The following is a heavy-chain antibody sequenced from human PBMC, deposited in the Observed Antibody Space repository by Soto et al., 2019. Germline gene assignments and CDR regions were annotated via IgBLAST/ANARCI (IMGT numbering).Heavy chain of an antibody. CDR1: GFTFSSYG. Sequence: QVQLVESGGGVVQPGRSLRLSCAASGFTFSSYGMHWVRQAPGKGLEWVAVIWYDGSNKYYADSVKGRFTISRDNSKNTLYLQMNSLRAEDTAVYYCARDAGGEGWLQLDYWGQGTLVTVSS. J-gene: IGHJ4*02. D-gene: IGHD5-12*01. CDR2: IWYDGSNK. CDR3: ARDAGGEGWLQLDY. V-gene: IGHV3-33*01.